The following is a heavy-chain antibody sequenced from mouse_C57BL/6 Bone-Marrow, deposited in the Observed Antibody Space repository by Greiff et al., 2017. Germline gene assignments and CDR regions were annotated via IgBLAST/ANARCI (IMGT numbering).Heavy chain of an antibody. CDR3: ARRRYWYFDV. CDR1: GYTFTSYW. J-gene: IGHJ1*03. CDR2: IDPSDSYT. V-gene: IGHV1-69*01. Sequence: QVQLQPSGAELMKPGASVKLSCKASGYTFTSYWMHWVKQRPGQGLEWIGEIDPSDSYTNYNQKFKGKSTLTVDKSSSTAYMQLSSLTSEDSAVYYCARRRYWYFDVWGTGTTVTVSS.